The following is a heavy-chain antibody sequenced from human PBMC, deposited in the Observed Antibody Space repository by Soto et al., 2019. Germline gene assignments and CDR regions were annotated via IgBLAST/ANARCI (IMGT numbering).Heavy chain of an antibody. D-gene: IGHD6-19*01. V-gene: IGHV4-59*01. CDR2: IYYSGST. CDR3: ARATVYSSGFDP. CDR1: GGSISSYY. J-gene: IGHJ5*02. Sequence: SETLSLTCTVSGGSISSYYWSWIRQPPGKGLEWIGYIYYSGSTNYNPSLKSRVTISVDTSKNQFSLKLSSVTAADTAVYYCARATVYSSGFDPWGQGTLVTVSS.